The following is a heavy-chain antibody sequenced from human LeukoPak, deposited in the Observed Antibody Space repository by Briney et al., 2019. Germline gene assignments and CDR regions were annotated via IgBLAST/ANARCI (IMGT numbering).Heavy chain of an antibody. D-gene: IGHD4-17*01. CDR2: ISSSGSGDNT. Sequence: GGSLRLSCAASGVTLITYAMSWARQAPGKGLEWVSGISSSGSGDNTYYADSVKGRFTISRDNSKNTLYLQMNSLRAEDTAVYYCGYGDYVGVDYWGQGTLVTVSS. CDR3: GYGDYVGVDY. V-gene: IGHV3-23*01. J-gene: IGHJ4*02. CDR1: GVTLITYA.